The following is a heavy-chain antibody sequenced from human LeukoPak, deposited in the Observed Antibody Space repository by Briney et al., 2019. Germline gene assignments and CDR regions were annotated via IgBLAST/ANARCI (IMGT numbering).Heavy chain of an antibody. J-gene: IGHJ4*02. V-gene: IGHV1-58*01. CDR1: GFTFTSSA. CDR2: IVVGRGNT. D-gene: IGHD3-10*01. CDR3: ARVLLKPERGGFDY. Sequence: GASVKVSCKASGFTFTSSAVQWVRQARGQRLEWIGWIVVGRGNTNYAQKFQGRVTITRDMSTSTAYMELSSLRSEDTAVYYCARVLLKPERGGFDYWGQGTLVTVSS.